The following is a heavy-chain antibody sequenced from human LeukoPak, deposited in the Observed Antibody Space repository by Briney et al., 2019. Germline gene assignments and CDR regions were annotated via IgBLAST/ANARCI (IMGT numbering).Heavy chain of an antibody. CDR1: GFSFDGYG. V-gene: IGHV3-74*01. D-gene: IGHD6-13*01. Sequence: GGSLRLSCAASGFSFDGYGMHWVRQAPGKGLVWVSVINTDGSSTNYADSVKGRFTISRDNAKNTLFLQMNSLRADDTAVYYCARRTAAGKYYFDSWGQGTLVTVSS. J-gene: IGHJ4*02. CDR2: INTDGSST. CDR3: ARRTAAGKYYFDS.